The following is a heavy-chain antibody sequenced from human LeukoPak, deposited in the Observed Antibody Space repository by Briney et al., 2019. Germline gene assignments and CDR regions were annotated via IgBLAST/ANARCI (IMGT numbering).Heavy chain of an antibody. V-gene: IGHV3-48*01. D-gene: IGHD3-9*01. CDR1: GFTLSSYD. CDR2: ISRSSTTI. CDR3: ARDFFDWTMDY. J-gene: IGHJ4*02. Sequence: GGSLRLSCAASGFTLSSYDMHWVRQALGKGLEWISYISRSSTTIYYADSVRGRFTISRDNAKNSLYLQLNSLRAEDTAVYYCARDFFDWTMDYWGQGTLVTVSS.